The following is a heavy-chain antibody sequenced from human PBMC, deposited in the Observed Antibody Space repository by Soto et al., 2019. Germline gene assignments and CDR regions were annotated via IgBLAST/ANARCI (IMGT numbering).Heavy chain of an antibody. V-gene: IGHV4-34*01. D-gene: IGHD6-19*01. CDR3: ARGRVSSGWYRDY. CDR1: GGSFSGYY. CDR2: INHSGST. Sequence: PSETLSLTCGVYGGSFSGYYWSWIRQPPGKGLEWIGEINHSGSTNYNPPLKSRVTISVDTSKNQFSLKLSSVTAADTAVYYCARGRVSSGWYRDYWGQGTLVTVSS. J-gene: IGHJ4*02.